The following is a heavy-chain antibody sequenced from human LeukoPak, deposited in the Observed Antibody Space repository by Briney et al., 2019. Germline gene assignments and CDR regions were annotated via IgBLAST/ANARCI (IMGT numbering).Heavy chain of an antibody. CDR3: ARDQADIVVVVAATSAPF. CDR1: GFTFSSYS. V-gene: IGHV3-21*01. CDR2: ISSSSSYI. D-gene: IGHD2-15*01. J-gene: IGHJ4*02. Sequence: PGGSLRLSCAASGFTFSSYSMNWVRQAPGKGLEWVSSISSSSSYIYYADSVKGRFTISRDNAKNSLYLQMNSLRAEDTAVYYCARDQADIVVVVAATSAPFWGQGTLVTVSS.